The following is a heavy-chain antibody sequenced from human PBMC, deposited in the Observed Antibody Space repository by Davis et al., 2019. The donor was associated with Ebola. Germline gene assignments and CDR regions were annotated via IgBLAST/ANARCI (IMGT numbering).Heavy chain of an antibody. V-gene: IGHV3-48*01. CDR3: ARGSGYSSGWLDY. CDR2: ISSSSSTI. J-gene: IGHJ4*02. D-gene: IGHD6-19*01. CDR1: GFTFSNAW. Sequence: GGSLRLSCAASGFTFSNAWMNWVRQAPGKGLEWVSYISSSSSTIYYADSVKGRFTISRDNSKNTLYLQMNSLRAEDTAVYYCARGSGYSSGWLDYWGQGTLVTVSS.